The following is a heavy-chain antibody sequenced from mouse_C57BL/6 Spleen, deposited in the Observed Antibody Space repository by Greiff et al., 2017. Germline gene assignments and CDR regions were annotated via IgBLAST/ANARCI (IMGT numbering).Heavy chain of an antibody. CDR1: GYTFTDYY. Sequence: VQLKQSGPELVKPGASVKISCKASGYTFTDYYMNWVKQSHGKSLEWIGDINPNNGGTSYNQKFKGKATLTVDKSSSTAYMELRSLPSEDSAVYYCARGMGPYCGYCDVWGTGTTVTVSS. J-gene: IGHJ1*03. D-gene: IGHD1-1*01. CDR2: INPNNGGT. CDR3: ARGMGPYCGYCDV. V-gene: IGHV1-26*01.